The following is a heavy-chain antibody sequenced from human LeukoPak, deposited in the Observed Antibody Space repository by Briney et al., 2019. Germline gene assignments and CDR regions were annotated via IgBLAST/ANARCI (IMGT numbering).Heavy chain of an antibody. Sequence: ASVKVSCRASGYSFTNFFISWVRQAPGQGLEWMGWISSSNSNTYYIQKLQGRVTLTTDTSTSTAYMELRSLISDDTAVYYCARGGTSLDYWGQGTLVTVSS. D-gene: IGHD2-2*01. CDR1: GYSFTNFF. J-gene: IGHJ4*02. CDR2: ISSSNSNT. V-gene: IGHV1-18*01. CDR3: ARGGTSLDY.